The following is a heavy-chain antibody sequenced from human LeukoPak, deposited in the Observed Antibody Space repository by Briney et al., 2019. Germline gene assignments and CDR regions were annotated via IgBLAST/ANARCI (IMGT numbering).Heavy chain of an antibody. V-gene: IGHV1-69*13. CDR1: GYTFTGYY. D-gene: IGHD3-22*01. CDR2: IIPIFGTA. J-gene: IGHJ4*02. Sequence: ASVKVSCKASGYTFTGYYMHWVRQAPGQGLEWMGGIIPIFGTANYAQKFQGRVTITADESTRTAYMELRTLRSEDTAIYYCARGSGETGGYYYVYWGRGTPVTVSS. CDR3: ARGSGETGGYYYVY.